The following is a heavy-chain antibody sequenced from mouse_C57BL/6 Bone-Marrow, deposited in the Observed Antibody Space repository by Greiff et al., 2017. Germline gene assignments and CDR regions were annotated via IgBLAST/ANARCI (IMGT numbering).Heavy chain of an antibody. J-gene: IGHJ4*01. Sequence: EVMLVESGGGLVQPGGSLKLSCAASGFTFSDYAMAWVRQAPRKGPEWVAFISNLAYSIYYSDTVTGLFTISSGKAKHTLYLEMSSLRSEDTAMYYCARRGAYYSNYDYAKDYWGQGTSVTVSS. D-gene: IGHD2-5*01. CDR3: ARRGAYYSNYDYAKDY. V-gene: IGHV5-15*01. CDR2: ISNLAYSI. CDR1: GFTFSDYA.